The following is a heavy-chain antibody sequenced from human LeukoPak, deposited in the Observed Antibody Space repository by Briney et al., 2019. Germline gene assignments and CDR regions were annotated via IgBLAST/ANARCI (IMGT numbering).Heavy chain of an antibody. D-gene: IGHD2-2*01. CDR3: ARGRLPASYYYGMDV. J-gene: IGHJ6*02. V-gene: IGHV4-30-4*01. CDR1: GGSISSGDYY. CDR2: IYYSGST. Sequence: SETLSLTCTVSGGSISSGDYYWSWIRQPPGKGLEWIGYIYYSGSTYYNPSLRSRITISVDTSKNQFSLKLSSVTAADTAVYYCARGRLPASYYYGMDVWGQGTTVTVSS.